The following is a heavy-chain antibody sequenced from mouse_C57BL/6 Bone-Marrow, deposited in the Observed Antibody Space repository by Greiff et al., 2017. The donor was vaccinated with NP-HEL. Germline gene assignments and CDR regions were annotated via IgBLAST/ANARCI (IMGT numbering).Heavy chain of an antibody. V-gene: IGHV1-26*01. Sequence: EVQLQQSGPELVKPGASVKISCKASGYTFTDYYMNWVKQSHGKSLEWIGDINPNNGGTSSNQKFKGKATLTVDKSSSTAYMELRSQTSEDTAVYNCALYYYGSRGDYFDYWGQGTTLTVSS. CDR1: GYTFTDYY. CDR2: INPNNGGT. CDR3: ALYYYGSRGDYFDY. D-gene: IGHD1-1*01. J-gene: IGHJ2*01.